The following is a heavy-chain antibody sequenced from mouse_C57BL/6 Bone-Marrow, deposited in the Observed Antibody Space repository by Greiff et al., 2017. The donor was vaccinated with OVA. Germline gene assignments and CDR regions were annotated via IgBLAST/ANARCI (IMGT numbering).Heavy chain of an antibody. CDR2: ISSGGSYT. J-gene: IGHJ4*01. V-gene: IGHV5-6*01. CDR1: GFTFSSYG. Sequence: EVKLVESGGDLVKPGGSLKLSCAASGFTFSSYGMSWVRQTPDKRLEWVATISSGGSYTYYPDSVKGRFTISRDNAKNTLYLQMSSLKSEDTAMYYCARPHWDYAMDYWGQGTSVTVSS. CDR3: ARPHWDYAMDY. D-gene: IGHD4-1*01.